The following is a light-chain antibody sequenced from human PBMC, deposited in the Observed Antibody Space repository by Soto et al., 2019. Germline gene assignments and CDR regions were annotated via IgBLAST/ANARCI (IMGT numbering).Light chain of an antibody. J-gene: IGKJ1*01. CDR1: QSVSSSY. CDR2: VAS. V-gene: IGKV3-20*01. CDR3: QQYSSSTWT. Sequence: EIVLTQSPGTLSLSPGERATLSCRASQSVSSSYLAWYQQTPGPAHRLLIYVASRRDTVIPDLCSSSGSGTFFTLTISLLEPEDFAVYCQQQYSSSTWTFGQGTKVEIK.